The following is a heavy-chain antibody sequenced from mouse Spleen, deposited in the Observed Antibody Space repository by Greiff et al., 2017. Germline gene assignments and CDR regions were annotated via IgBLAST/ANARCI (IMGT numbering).Heavy chain of an antibody. V-gene: IGHV1-18*01. J-gene: IGHJ4*01. CDR2: INPNNGGT. D-gene: IGHD1-1*01. CDR3: ARSLYYGSNYYAMDY. Sequence: VQLQQSGPELVKPGASVKIPCKASGYTFTDYNMDWVKQSHGKSLEWIGDINPNNGGTIYNQKFKGKATLTVDKSSSTAYMELRSLTSEDTAVYYCARSLYYGSNYYAMDYWGQGTSVTVSS. CDR1: GYTFTDYN.